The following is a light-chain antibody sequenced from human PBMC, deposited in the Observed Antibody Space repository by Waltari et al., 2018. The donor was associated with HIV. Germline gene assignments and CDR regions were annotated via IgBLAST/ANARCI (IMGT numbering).Light chain of an antibody. CDR2: DAS. CDR1: QSIVHY. Sequence: IPMTQSPSSLSASLGDRVTITCRAIQSIVHYVNWYKQKPGKAPNLLIYDASRVQSGVTSRFSGSGSGTDFTLIIRDLQTEDYATYYCQQSSLNHRTPRKFGQGTKVEV. J-gene: IGKJ1*01. CDR3: QQSSLNHRTPRK. V-gene: IGKV1-39*01.